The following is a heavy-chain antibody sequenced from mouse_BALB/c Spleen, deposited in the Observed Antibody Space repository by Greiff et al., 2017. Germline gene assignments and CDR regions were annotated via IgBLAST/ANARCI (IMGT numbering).Heavy chain of an antibody. Sequence: VKLLESGPGLVKPSQSLFLACSITGFPITSGYYWIWIRQSPGKPLEWMGYITHSGETFYNPSLQSPISITRETSKNQFFLQLNSVTTEDTAMYYCAGDRSGFRQFAYWGQGTLVTVSA. CDR2: ITHSGET. V-gene: IGHV12-3*02. D-gene: IGHD6-1*01. CDR1: GFPITSGYY. J-gene: IGHJ3*01. CDR3: AGDRSGFRQFAY.